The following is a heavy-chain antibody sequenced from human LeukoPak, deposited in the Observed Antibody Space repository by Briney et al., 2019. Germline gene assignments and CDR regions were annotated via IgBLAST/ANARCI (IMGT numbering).Heavy chain of an antibody. Sequence: GGALRLSCAASGFTFSSYSMNSVRQAPGEGLEWVSSISSSSSYIYYADSVKGRFTISRDNAKNSLYLQMNSLRAEDTAVYYCARDGGATVTKYYFDYWGQGTLVTVSS. D-gene: IGHD4-17*01. CDR3: ARDGGATVTKYYFDY. V-gene: IGHV3-21*01. CDR1: GFTFSSYS. J-gene: IGHJ4*02. CDR2: ISSSSSYI.